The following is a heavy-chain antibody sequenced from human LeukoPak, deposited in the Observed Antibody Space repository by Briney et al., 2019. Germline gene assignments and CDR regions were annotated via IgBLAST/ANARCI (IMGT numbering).Heavy chain of an antibody. J-gene: IGHJ5*02. Sequence: ASVKVSCKASGYTFTSYDINWVRQATGQGLEWMGWFNPNSGNTGYAQKFQGRVTITRNTSISTAYMELGSLRSEDTAVYYCARGSRDGDYTTWGQGTLVTVSS. CDR1: GYTFTSYD. D-gene: IGHD4-17*01. CDR3: ARGSRDGDYTT. V-gene: IGHV1-8*03. CDR2: FNPNSGNT.